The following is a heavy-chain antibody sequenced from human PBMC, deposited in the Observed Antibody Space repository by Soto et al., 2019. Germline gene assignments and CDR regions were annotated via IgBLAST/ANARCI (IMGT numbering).Heavy chain of an antibody. CDR2: INHSGST. V-gene: IGHV4-34*01. CDR1: GGSFSGYY. J-gene: IGHJ4*02. D-gene: IGHD4-4*01. Sequence: QVQLQQWGAGLLKPSETLSLTCAVYGGSFSGYYWSWIRQPLGKGLEWIGEINHSGSTNYNPSLKSRVTISVDTSKNQFSLKLSSVTAADTAVYYCARGRGMTTVTHFDYWGQGTLVTVSS. CDR3: ARGRGMTTVTHFDY.